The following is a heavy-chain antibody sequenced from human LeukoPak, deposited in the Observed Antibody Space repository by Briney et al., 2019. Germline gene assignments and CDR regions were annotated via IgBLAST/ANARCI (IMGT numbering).Heavy chain of an antibody. CDR3: AKDYYYGSGSYYAFDY. CDR2: ISGGGGST. Sequence: GGSLRLSCAASGLTFSSYAMTWVRQAPGKGLEWVSAISGGGGSTYYADSVKGRFTISRDDSKNTLYLQMNSLRADDTAVYYCAKDYYYGSGSYYAFDYWGQGTLVTVSS. CDR1: GLTFSSYA. V-gene: IGHV3-23*01. J-gene: IGHJ4*02. D-gene: IGHD3-10*01.